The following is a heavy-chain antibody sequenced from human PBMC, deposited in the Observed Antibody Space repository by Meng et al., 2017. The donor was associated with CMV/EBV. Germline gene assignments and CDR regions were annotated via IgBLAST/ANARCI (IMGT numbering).Heavy chain of an antibody. V-gene: IGHV2-5*01. D-gene: IGHD3-9*01. CDR1: GFPLSTSRVG. Sequence: SGPTLVKPTQTLTLTCTFSGFPLSTSRVGVGWIRQPPGKALEWLALIYWNDDKRYSPSLKSRLTITKDTSKNQVVLTMTNMDPVDTATYYCAHTKSYYDILTGYQPGYFDYWGQGTLVTVSS. J-gene: IGHJ4*02. CDR3: AHTKSYYDILTGYQPGYFDY. CDR2: IYWNDDK.